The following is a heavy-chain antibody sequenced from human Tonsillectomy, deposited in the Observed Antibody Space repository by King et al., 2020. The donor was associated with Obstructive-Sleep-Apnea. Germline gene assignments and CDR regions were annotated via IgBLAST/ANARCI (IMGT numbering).Heavy chain of an antibody. V-gene: IGHV3-74*01. CDR3: ARSQGYWYFDL. J-gene: IGHJ2*01. Sequence: VQLVESGGGLVQPGGALRLSCTASGFTLSSYWTHWIRQAPGKGLVWVSRINSDGSNSNHADFVRGRVTVARDHAKNHLYLQLNSLRAEDTAVYYCARSQGYWYFDLWGRGTLVTVSS. CDR1: GFTLSSYW. CDR2: INSDGSNS.